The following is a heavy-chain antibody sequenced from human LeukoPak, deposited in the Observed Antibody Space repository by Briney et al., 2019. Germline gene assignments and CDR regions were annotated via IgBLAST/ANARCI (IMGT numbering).Heavy chain of an antibody. V-gene: IGHV3-21*01. Sequence: PGGSLRLSCAASGFTFSSYSMNWVRQAPGKGLEWVSSISSSSSYIYYADSVKGRFTISRDDAKNSLYLQMNSLRAEDTAVYYCARDNNYPGIAVAGPGDFDYWGQGTLVTVSS. CDR2: ISSSSSYI. J-gene: IGHJ4*02. D-gene: IGHD6-19*01. CDR3: ARDNNYPGIAVAGPGDFDY. CDR1: GFTFSSYS.